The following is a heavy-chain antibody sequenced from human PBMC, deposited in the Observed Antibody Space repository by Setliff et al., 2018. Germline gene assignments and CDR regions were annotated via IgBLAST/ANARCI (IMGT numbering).Heavy chain of an antibody. CDR1: GGSFSGYY. CDR2: IDQSGIT. CDR3: ARGRRITMIVVPPGVFDI. Sequence: SETLSLTCAVYGGSFSGYYWSWIRQPPGKGPEWIGEIDQSGITNYNPSLKSRVTISIDTSKNQFSLRLSSVTATDTAVYYCARGRRITMIVVPPGVFDIWGQGTMGT. J-gene: IGHJ3*02. D-gene: IGHD3-22*01. V-gene: IGHV4-34*01.